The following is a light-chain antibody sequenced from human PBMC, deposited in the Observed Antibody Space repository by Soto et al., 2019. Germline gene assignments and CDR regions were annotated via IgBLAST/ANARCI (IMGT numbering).Light chain of an antibody. CDR3: FSYRSTGILL. CDR2: EVS. Sequence: QSVLTQPASVSGSPGQSITISCIGTSSDVGGYNFVSWYQQHPGKAPKLMIYEVSNRPSGVSTRFPGSKSGNTASLTISGLQAEDEADYYCFSYRSTGILLFGGGTKLTVL. V-gene: IGLV2-14*01. J-gene: IGLJ2*01. CDR1: SSDVGGYNF.